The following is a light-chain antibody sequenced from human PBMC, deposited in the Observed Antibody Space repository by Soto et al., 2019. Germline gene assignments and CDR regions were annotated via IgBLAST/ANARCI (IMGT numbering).Light chain of an antibody. Sequence: QSALTQPASVSGSPGQSITISCTGTSSDVGGYNFVSWYQHHPGKAPKLMIYEVSNRPSGVSNRFSGSKSGNTASLTISGLQAEDEADYYCSSYTSSRTRVFGGGTKVTVL. CDR3: SSYTSSRTRV. V-gene: IGLV2-14*01. J-gene: IGLJ2*01. CDR2: EVS. CDR1: SSDVGGYNF.